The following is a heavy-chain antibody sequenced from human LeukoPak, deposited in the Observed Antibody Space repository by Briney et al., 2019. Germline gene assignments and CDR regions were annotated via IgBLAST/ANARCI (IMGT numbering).Heavy chain of an antibody. D-gene: IGHD3-22*01. J-gene: IGHJ5*02. CDR3: ARPYYYDSRIDP. CDR1: GASISSDSNY. CDR2: IYHTGST. V-gene: IGHV4-39*07. Sequence: PSETLSLTCTVSGASISSDSNYWAWVRQPPGKGLQWIGSIYHTGSTFYNPSLMSRVSISIDSSKNQFSLKLSSVTAADTAVYYCARPYYYDSRIDPWGQGILVTVSS.